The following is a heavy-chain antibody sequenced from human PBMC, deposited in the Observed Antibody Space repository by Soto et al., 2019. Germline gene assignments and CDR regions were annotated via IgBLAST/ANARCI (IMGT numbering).Heavy chain of an antibody. Sequence: VGLKISGKGSGYSFTSYWISWVRQMPGKGLEWMGRIDPSDSYTNYSPSFQGHVTISADKSISTAYLQWSSLKASDTAMYYCARSNRADGPYYYYGMDVWGQGTTVTVSS. V-gene: IGHV5-10-1*01. J-gene: IGHJ6*02. CDR3: ARSNRADGPYYYYGMDV. D-gene: IGHD6-13*01. CDR1: GYSFTSYW. CDR2: IDPSDSYT.